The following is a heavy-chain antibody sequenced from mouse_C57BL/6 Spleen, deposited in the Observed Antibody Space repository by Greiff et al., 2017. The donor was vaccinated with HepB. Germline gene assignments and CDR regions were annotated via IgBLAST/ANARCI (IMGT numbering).Heavy chain of an antibody. V-gene: IGHV1-18*01. D-gene: IGHD2-4*01. J-gene: IGHJ3*01. CDR2: INPNNSGT. CDR3: ARARYDSWFAY. CDR1: GYTFTDYN. Sequence: EVQLQQSGPELVKPGASVKIPCKASGYTFTDYNMDWVKQSHGKSLEWIGDINPNNSGTIYNQKFKGKATLTVDKSSSTAYMELRSLTSEDTAVYYCARARYDSWFAYWGQGTLVTVSA.